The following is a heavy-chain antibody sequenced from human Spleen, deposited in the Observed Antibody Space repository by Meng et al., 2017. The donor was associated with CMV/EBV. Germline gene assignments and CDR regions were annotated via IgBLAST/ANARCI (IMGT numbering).Heavy chain of an antibody. J-gene: IGHJ4*02. CDR2: IYYSGST. CDR3: TRETGEAFWSGSHDS. D-gene: IGHD3-3*01. Sequence: SETLSLTCTVSGGSISSSSYYWGWIRQPPGKGLEWIGSIYYSGSTYYNPSLKSRVTISVDTSKNQFSLKLSSVTAADTAVYYCTRETGEAFWSGSHDSWGQGKLVTVSS. V-gene: IGHV4-39*07. CDR1: GGSISSSSYY.